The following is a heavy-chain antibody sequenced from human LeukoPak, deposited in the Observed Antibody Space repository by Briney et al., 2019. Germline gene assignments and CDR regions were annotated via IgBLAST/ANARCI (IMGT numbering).Heavy chain of an antibody. CDR3: ARDVFRYFDWLLGDYYYYMDV. V-gene: IGHV1-18*01. CDR1: GYTFASYG. CDR2: ISDYNGNT. Sequence: GASVKVSCKASGYTFASYGISWVRQAPGQGLEWMGWISDYNGNTNYAQKLQGRVTMTTDTSTSTAYMELRSLRSDDTAVYYCARDVFRYFDWLLGDYYYYMDVWGKGTTVTVSS. J-gene: IGHJ6*03. D-gene: IGHD3-9*01.